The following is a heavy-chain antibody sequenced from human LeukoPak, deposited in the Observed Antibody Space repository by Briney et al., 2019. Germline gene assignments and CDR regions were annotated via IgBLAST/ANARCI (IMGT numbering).Heavy chain of an antibody. CDR2: ISSSGSTI. CDR1: GFTFSDYY. J-gene: IGHJ4*02. D-gene: IGHD3-10*01. Sequence: GGSLRLSCAASGFTFSDYYMSWIRQAPGKGLEWVSYISSSGSTIYYADSVKGRFTISRDNSKNTLYLQMNSLRAEDTAVYYCAKEGGAMVRGVITDQKVVGYWGQGTLVTVSS. CDR3: AKEGGAMVRGVITDQKVVGY. V-gene: IGHV3-11*04.